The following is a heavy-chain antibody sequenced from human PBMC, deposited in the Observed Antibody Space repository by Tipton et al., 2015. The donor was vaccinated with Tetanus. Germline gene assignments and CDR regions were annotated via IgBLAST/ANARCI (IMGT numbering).Heavy chain of an antibody. CDR3: ARDAGPGYIWGNYRFPFDY. Sequence: QVQLVQSGPEVKKPGASVKVSCKTSGYTFTSYDINWVRQATGQGLEWMGWMKPNSGYTGYAQKFQGRVQLSADPYSNTAYLEVRSLPSDDTAVYFCARDAGPGYIWGNYRFPFDYWGQGTLVTVSS. CDR1: GYTFTSYD. D-gene: IGHD3-16*02. CDR2: MKPNSGYT. J-gene: IGHJ4*02. V-gene: IGHV1-8*01.